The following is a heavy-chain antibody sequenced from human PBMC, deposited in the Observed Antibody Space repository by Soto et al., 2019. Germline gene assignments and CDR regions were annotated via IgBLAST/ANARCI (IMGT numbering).Heavy chain of an antibody. J-gene: IGHJ6*02. CDR2: LSGSGVST. Sequence: EVQLLESGGGLVQPGGSLRLSCAASGFTFSSYAMTWVRQAPGKGLEWVSALSGSGVSTYYADSVKGRFTISRDNSKNTLYLQMNSLRAEDTAVYYCAKGGGSKDYSDTSGYYLYYYYAMDVWGQGTTVTVSS. CDR3: AKGGGSKDYSDTSGYYLYYYYAMDV. V-gene: IGHV3-23*01. D-gene: IGHD3-22*01. CDR1: GFTFSSYA.